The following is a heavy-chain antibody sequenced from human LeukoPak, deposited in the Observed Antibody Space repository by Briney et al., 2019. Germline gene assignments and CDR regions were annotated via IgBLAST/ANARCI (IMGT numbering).Heavy chain of an antibody. V-gene: IGHV1-2*02. CDR1: GYIFTGYY. D-gene: IGHD1-14*01. J-gene: IGHJ3*02. Sequence: GASVKVSCKASGYIFTGYYMHWVRQAPGQGLEWMGWVNPNSGGTNYAQKFQGRVTMTRDTSITTAYMELSRLRSDDTAVYYCATISRNDSFDIWGQGTMVTVSS. CDR2: VNPNSGGT. CDR3: ATISRNDSFDI.